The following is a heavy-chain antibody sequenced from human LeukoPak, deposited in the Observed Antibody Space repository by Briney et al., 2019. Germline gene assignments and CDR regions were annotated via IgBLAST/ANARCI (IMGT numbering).Heavy chain of an antibody. D-gene: IGHD1-26*01. J-gene: IGHJ4*02. CDR1: GFTFNSYA. Sequence: GGSLRLSCSASGFTFNSYAMHWVRQAPGKGLEWVAVISYDGSNKYYGDSVKGRFTISRDNSKNTLYLQMNSLRAEDTAVYYCAKSEGFVGGSYWGGYFDYWGQGTLVTVSS. CDR3: AKSEGFVGGSYWGGYFDY. V-gene: IGHV3-30*18. CDR2: ISYDGSNK.